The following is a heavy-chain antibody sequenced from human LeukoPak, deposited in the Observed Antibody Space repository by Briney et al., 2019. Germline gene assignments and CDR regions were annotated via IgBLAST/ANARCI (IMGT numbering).Heavy chain of an antibody. Sequence: PGRSLRLSCAASGFTFSSYGMHWVRQAPGKGLEWVAVISYDGSNKYYADSVKGRFTISRDNSKNTLYLQMNSLRAEDTAVYYCAKDLWFGESAFDYWGQGTLVTVSS. CDR1: GFTFSSYG. V-gene: IGHV3-30*18. D-gene: IGHD3-10*01. CDR2: ISYDGSNK. CDR3: AKDLWFGESAFDY. J-gene: IGHJ4*02.